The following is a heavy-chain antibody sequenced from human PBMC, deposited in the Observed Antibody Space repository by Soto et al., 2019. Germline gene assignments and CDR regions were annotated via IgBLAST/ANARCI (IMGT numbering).Heavy chain of an antibody. D-gene: IGHD1-26*01. J-gene: IGHJ4*02. CDR2: ITYDGNNK. CDR3: AKGVGSYYFDY. V-gene: IGHV3-30-3*01. Sequence: QVQLVESGGGVVQPGRSLRLSCAASGFTFSRYPMYWVRQAPGKGLEWVAVITYDGNNKYYADSVKGRVTISRDNAKNTRSLQMNNLRPEDTAVYYCAKGVGSYYFDYWGQGTLVTVSS. CDR1: GFTFSRYP.